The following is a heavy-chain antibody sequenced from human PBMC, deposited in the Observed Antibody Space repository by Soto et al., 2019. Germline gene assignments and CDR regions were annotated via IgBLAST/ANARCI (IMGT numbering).Heavy chain of an antibody. D-gene: IGHD6-19*01. CDR1: GGSISSGGYY. Sequence: QVQLQESGPGLVKPSQTLSLTCTVSGGSISSGGYYWSWIRQHPGKGLEWIGYIYYSGSTYYNPSRKSRVTISVDTSKNQFSLKLSSVTAADTAVYYCARDRWLGGHHTGVIPGYGMDVWGQGTTVTVSS. CDR3: ARDRWLGGHHTGVIPGYGMDV. CDR2: IYYSGST. J-gene: IGHJ6*02. V-gene: IGHV4-31*03.